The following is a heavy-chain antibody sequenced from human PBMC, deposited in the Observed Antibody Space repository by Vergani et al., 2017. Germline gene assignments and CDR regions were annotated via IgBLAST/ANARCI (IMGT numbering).Heavy chain of an antibody. CDR1: GFTLSNYD. D-gene: IGHD3-16*01. Sequence: QVQLVESGGGLVQPGRSLRLSCAASGFTLSNYDMQWIRQGPGKGLEFVAFIQFDGSNQYYADSVKGRFTLSRDFSKNTLYLQMNSLRTDDTATYYCAKHFRGWGIDYWGQGTQVIVSS. CDR3: AKHFRGWGIDY. J-gene: IGHJ4*02. CDR2: IQFDGSNQ. V-gene: IGHV3-30*18.